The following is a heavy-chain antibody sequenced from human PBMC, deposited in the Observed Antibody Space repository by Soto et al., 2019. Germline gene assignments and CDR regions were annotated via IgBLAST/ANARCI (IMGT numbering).Heavy chain of an antibody. CDR2: IFSSGTT. CDR3: ARVPSPFDYYYAMDV. V-gene: IGHV4-30-4*01. D-gene: IGHD3-16*01. J-gene: IGHJ6*02. CDR1: GDSISSGNKY. Sequence: SATRSLTCTVSGDSISSGNKYWSWIRQPPGKGLEWIGYIFSSGTTYYNPSLKSRLTMSLDASQNQFSLKLNSLTDADTAVYFCARVPSPFDYYYAMDVWGQGTTVTVSS.